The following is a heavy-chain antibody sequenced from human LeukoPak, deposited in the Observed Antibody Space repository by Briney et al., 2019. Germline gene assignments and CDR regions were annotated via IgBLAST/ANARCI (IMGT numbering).Heavy chain of an antibody. D-gene: IGHD2-15*01. J-gene: IGHJ4*02. CDR1: GGTFSSYA. CDR3: ARWGDGDSSGGSCYWVTFDY. V-gene: IGHV1-69*01. CDR2: IIPIFGTA. Sequence: GASVNVSCKASGGTFSSYAISWVRQAPGQGLEWMGGIIPIFGTANYAQKFQGRVTITADESTSTAYMELSSLRSEDTAVYYCARWGDGDSSGGSCYWVTFDYWGQGTLVTVSS.